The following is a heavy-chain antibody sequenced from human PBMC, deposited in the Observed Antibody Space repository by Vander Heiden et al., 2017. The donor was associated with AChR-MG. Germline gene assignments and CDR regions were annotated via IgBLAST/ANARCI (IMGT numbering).Heavy chain of an antibody. CDR1: GGTFSSYT. Sequence: QVQLVQSGAEVKKPGSSVKVSCKASGGTFSSYTISWVRQAPGQGLEGRGRFIPSFDIANCARKFQGRVTITADKPPSTAYMELSSLSSGDTAVYYCARDRGVGATGKFDYWGQGTLVTVSS. CDR3: ARDRGVGATGKFDY. CDR2: FIPSFDIA. D-gene: IGHD1-26*01. J-gene: IGHJ4*02. V-gene: IGHV1-69*02.